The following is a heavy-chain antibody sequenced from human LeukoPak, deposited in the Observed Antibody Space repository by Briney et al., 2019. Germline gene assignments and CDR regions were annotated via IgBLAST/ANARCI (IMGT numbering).Heavy chain of an antibody. Sequence: PGRSLRLSCAASGFTFSSYGMHWVRQAPGKGLEWVAVIWYDGSNKYYADSVKGRFTISRDNSKNTLYLQMNSLRAEDTAVYYCAKDRSSSNWYYFDYWGQGTLVTVSS. D-gene: IGHD6-13*01. J-gene: IGHJ4*02. CDR3: AKDRSSSNWYYFDY. CDR1: GFTFSSYG. V-gene: IGHV3-33*06. CDR2: IWYDGSNK.